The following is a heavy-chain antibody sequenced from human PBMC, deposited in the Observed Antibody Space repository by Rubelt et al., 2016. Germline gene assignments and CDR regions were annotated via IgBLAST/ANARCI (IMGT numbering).Heavy chain of an antibody. V-gene: IGHV6-1*01. CDR1: GDSVSSNSAA. J-gene: IGHJ3*02. CDR3: ARDLYPADVIAAAGNDAFDI. D-gene: IGHD6-13*01. Sequence: GPGLVKPSQTLSLTCAISGDSVSSNSAAWNWIRQSPSRGLEWLGRTYYRSKWYNDYAVSVKSRITINPDTSKNQFSLQLNSVTPEDTAVYYCARDLYPADVIAAAGNDAFDIWGQGTMVTVSS. CDR2: TYYRSKWYN.